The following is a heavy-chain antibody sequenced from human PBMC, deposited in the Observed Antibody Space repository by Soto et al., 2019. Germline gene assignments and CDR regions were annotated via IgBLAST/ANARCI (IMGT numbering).Heavy chain of an antibody. D-gene: IGHD1-7*01. CDR1: GFTFSSYA. CDR3: AKAPGTTGWFDP. CDR2: IRGGGTIT. Sequence: EVQLLESGGGLVQPGGSLRLSCAASGFTFSSYAMSWVRRAPGKGLDWVSAIRGGGTITYYADSVKGRFTISRDNSKNTLYLQMNSLRAEDTAVYYCAKAPGTTGWFDPWGQGTLVTVSS. J-gene: IGHJ5*02. V-gene: IGHV3-23*01.